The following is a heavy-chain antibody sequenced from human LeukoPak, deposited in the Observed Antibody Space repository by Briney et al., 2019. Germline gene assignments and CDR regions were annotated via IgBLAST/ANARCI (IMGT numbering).Heavy chain of an antibody. CDR1: GGPIISHF. Sequence: SETLSLTCPVPGGPIISHFWSWIRQPPGKGLEWIGYIHYSGSTNYNPSLKSRVTISVDASKHQFSLQLSSVTAADTAVYYCARDGYSGSSLFDYWGQGTLVTVSS. CDR3: ARDGYSGSSLFDY. J-gene: IGHJ4*02. V-gene: IGHV4-59*11. CDR2: IHYSGST. D-gene: IGHD1-26*01.